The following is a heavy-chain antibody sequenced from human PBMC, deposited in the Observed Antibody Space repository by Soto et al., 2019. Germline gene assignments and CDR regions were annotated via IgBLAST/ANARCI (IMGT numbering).Heavy chain of an antibody. V-gene: IGHV3-23*01. CDR2: IGASGAGT. CDR3: ALRKTGSYFDY. Sequence: GGSLRLSCAGSGFTFSNYAMSWVRQAPGTGLEWVSGIGASGAGTYYADSVKGRFTISRDNSKNTLHLQMNSLRAEDTAVYYCALRKTGSYFDYWGLGALVTSPQ. D-gene: IGHD1-26*01. J-gene: IGHJ4*02. CDR1: GFTFSNYA.